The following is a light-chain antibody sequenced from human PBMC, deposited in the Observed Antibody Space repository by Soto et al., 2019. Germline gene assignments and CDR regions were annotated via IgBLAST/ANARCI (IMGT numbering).Light chain of an antibody. J-gene: IGLJ2*01. Sequence: QSVLTQSPSASGTPGQRVTISCSGSSSNIGSNTVNWFQQVPGTAPTLLIYSDNQPPSEVPDRFSGSNSGTSASLAIRGLQSEDEADYYCAAWDDSLNAMVFGGGTKLTVL. CDR1: SSNIGSNT. CDR2: SDN. V-gene: IGLV1-44*01. CDR3: AAWDDSLNAMV.